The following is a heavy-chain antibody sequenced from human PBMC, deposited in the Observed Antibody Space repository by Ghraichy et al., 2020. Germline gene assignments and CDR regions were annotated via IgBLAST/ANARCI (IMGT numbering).Heavy chain of an antibody. Sequence: SQTLSLTCAIYGDSVSSNSAAWNWIRQSPSRGLEWLGRTYYRSKWYYDYAGSVKSRITINPDTSKNQFSLQLNSVTPEDTAVYYSASSVGRALAGSDAFDVWGQGTKVTVSS. CDR3: ASSVGRALAGSDAFDV. CDR2: TYYRSKWYY. CDR1: GDSVSSNSAA. D-gene: IGHD6-19*01. J-gene: IGHJ3*01. V-gene: IGHV6-1*01.